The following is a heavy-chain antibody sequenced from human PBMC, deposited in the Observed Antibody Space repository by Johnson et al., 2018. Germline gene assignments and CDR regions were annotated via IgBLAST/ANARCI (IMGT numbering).Heavy chain of an antibody. V-gene: IGHV1-69*04. J-gene: IGHJ6*03. Sequence: QVQLVQSGAEVKKPGSSVKVSCKASGGTFSSYTISWVRQAPGQGLEWMGRIIPILGIANYAQKFQGRVTITADKSTGTAYMELSSLRSEDRAVYYCARDYLCGVIVCYYYRDVWGKGTTVTVSS. CDR3: ARDYLCGVIVCYYYRDV. D-gene: IGHD2-8*02. CDR2: IIPILGIA. CDR1: GGTFSSYT.